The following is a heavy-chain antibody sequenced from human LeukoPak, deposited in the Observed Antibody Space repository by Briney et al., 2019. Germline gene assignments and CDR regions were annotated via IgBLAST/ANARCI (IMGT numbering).Heavy chain of an antibody. Sequence: PGGSLRLSCAASGFIVSESYIGWVRQAPGKGLEWVSVIYKDGSPHYADSVQGRFTISRDNSKNTLYLEMNSLSPDDTAVYYCARGVEPLAANTLAYWGQGTLVTVSS. CDR2: IYKDGSP. V-gene: IGHV3-53*01. D-gene: IGHD1-14*01. CDR1: GFIVSESY. CDR3: ARGVEPLAANTLAY. J-gene: IGHJ4*02.